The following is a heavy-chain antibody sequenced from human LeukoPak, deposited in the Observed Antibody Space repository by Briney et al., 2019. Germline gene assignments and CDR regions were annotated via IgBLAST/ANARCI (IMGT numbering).Heavy chain of an antibody. J-gene: IGHJ5*02. V-gene: IGHV1-46*01. CDR1: GYTFTSYY. CDR2: ITPSGGST. CDR3: ARDNSVGDYAWWFDP. Sequence: ASVKVSCKASGYTFTSYYMHWVRQAPGQGLEGLGLITPSGGSTWYAQKFQGRVTMTRDMSTSTDYMELSSLRSEDTAVYYCARDNSVGDYAWWFDPWGQGTLVTVSS. D-gene: IGHD1-26*01.